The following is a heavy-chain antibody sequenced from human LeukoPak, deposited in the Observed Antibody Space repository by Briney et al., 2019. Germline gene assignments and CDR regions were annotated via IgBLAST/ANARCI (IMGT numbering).Heavy chain of an antibody. V-gene: IGHV4-38-2*02. D-gene: IGHD3-16*02. CDR1: GYSISSGYY. J-gene: IGHJ4*02. CDR3: ARHNQYDYVWGSYRWDY. Sequence: SETLSLTCTVSGYSISSGYYWGWIRQPPGKGLEWIGSIYHSGSTYYNPSLKSRVTISVDTSKNQFSLKLSSVTAAGTAVYYCARHNQYDYVWGSYRWDYWGQGTLVTVSS. CDR2: IYHSGST.